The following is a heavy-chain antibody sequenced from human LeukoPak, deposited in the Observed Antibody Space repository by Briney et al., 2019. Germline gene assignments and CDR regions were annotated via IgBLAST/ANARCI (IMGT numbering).Heavy chain of an antibody. D-gene: IGHD2-15*01. Sequence: SETLSLTCTVSGDSISSTSYYWGWIRQPPGKGLEWIGSIYYSGSTYYNPSLKSRVTISLDTSKNQLSLKLSSVTAADTAVYYCARDPGYCSGGSCYWVHAFDIWGQGTMVTVSS. J-gene: IGHJ3*02. CDR3: ARDPGYCSGGSCYWVHAFDI. V-gene: IGHV4-39*07. CDR2: IYYSGST. CDR1: GDSISSTSYY.